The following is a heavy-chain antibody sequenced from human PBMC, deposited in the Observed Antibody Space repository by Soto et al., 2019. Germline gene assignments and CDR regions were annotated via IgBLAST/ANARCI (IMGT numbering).Heavy chain of an antibody. CDR3: ARDDGSYYH. CDR2: IYYSGST. D-gene: IGHD1-26*01. CDR1: GGSISSYY. Sequence: QVQLQESGPGLVKPSETLSLTCTVSGGSISSYYWSWIRQPPGKGLEWIGYIYYSGSTNYNPSLKSRVTISVDTPKIQFALKLSSVTAADTAVYYCARDDGSYYHWGQGTLVTVSS. J-gene: IGHJ5*02. V-gene: IGHV4-59*01.